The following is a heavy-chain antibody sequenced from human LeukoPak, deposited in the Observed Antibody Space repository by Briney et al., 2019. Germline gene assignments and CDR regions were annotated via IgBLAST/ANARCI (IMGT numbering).Heavy chain of an antibody. Sequence: GGSLRLSCAASGVTFSSNEMNWVRQAPGKGPEWVSYISSSSSSIYYADSVKGRFTISRDNAKNSLYLQMNSLRAEDTAVYYCARTLVGATNWGQGTLVTVSS. CDR2: ISSSSSSI. D-gene: IGHD1-26*01. CDR3: ARTLVGATN. CDR1: GVTFSSNE. V-gene: IGHV3-48*03. J-gene: IGHJ4*02.